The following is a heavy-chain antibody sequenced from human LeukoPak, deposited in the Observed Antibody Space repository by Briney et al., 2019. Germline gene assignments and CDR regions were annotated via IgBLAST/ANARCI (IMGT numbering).Heavy chain of an antibody. V-gene: IGHV3-23*01. CDR3: ARAPILGSYRPNWFDP. Sequence: GGSLRLSCAASGITFFTYAMTWVRQAPGEGLEWVSGISGSGGNTYYADSVKGRFTISRDNSKKTLYLQMNSLRAEDTAVYYCARAPILGSYRPNWFDPWGQGTLVTVSS. CDR1: GITFFTYA. CDR2: ISGSGGNT. J-gene: IGHJ5*02. D-gene: IGHD3-16*02.